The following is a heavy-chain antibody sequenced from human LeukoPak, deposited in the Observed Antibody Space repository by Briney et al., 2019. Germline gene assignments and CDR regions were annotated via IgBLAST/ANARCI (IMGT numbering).Heavy chain of an antibody. J-gene: IGHJ4*02. CDR2: IDPGAGAT. CDR3: AKGPTLTTYFFDS. CDR1: GFTVITND. V-gene: IGHV3-53*01. D-gene: IGHD1-1*01. Sequence: GGSLRLSCAASGFTVITNDMTWVRQAPGKGLEWVSTIDPGAGATFYPDSVKGRFTVSRDDSKNTMFLQMNSLRVGDTALYYCAKGPTLTTYFFDSWGQGTLVTVSS.